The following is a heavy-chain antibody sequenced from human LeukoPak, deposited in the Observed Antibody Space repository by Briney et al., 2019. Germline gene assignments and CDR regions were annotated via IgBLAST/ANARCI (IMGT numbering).Heavy chain of an antibody. CDR2: IYYSGST. Sequence: SETLSLTSTVSGGSISSYYWSWIRQPPGKGLEWIGYIYYSGSTNYNPSLKSRVTISVDTSKNQFSLKLSSVTAADTAVYYCARVGDVTMVRGVIILNWFDPWGQGTLVTVSS. CDR3: ARVGDVTMVRGVIILNWFDP. CDR1: GGSISSYY. J-gene: IGHJ5*02. V-gene: IGHV4-59*01. D-gene: IGHD3-10*01.